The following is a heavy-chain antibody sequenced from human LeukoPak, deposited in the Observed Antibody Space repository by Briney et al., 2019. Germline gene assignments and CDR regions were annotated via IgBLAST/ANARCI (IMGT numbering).Heavy chain of an antibody. J-gene: IGHJ4*02. CDR2: IRYSGSA. D-gene: IGHD3-22*01. V-gene: IGHV4-59*08. CDR3: ARLVYDSRGYYFDY. CDR1: GDSISTYY. Sequence: SETLSLTCTVSGDSISTYYWSWIRQPPGKGLEWIGYIRYSGSANYNPSLRSRVTISIDTSKNQFSPKLSSVTAADTAVCHCARLVYDSRGYYFDYWGQGTLVTVSS.